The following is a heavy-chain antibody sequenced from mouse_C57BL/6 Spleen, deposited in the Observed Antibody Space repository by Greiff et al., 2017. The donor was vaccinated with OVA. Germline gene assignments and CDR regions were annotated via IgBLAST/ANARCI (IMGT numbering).Heavy chain of an antibody. CDR1: GFTFSSYG. J-gene: IGHJ4*01. CDR3: ARQGITTVVAENYYAMDY. V-gene: IGHV5-6*02. CDR2: ISSGGSYT. Sequence: DVKLVESGGDLVKPGGSLKLSCAASGFTFSSYGMSWVRQTPDKRLEWVATISSGGSYTYYPDSVKGRFTISRDNAKNTLYLQMSSLKSEDTAMYYCARQGITTVVAENYYAMDYWGQGTSVTVSS. D-gene: IGHD1-1*01.